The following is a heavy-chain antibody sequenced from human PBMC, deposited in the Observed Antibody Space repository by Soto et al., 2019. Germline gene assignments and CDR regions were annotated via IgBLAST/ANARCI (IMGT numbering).Heavy chain of an antibody. CDR3: AKDKRRHDFWSALRFTWFDH. CDR2: ISGSGGST. J-gene: IGHJ5*02. Sequence: GGSLRLSCAASGFTFSSYAMSWVRQAPGKGLEWVSAISGSGGSTYYADSVKGRFTISRDNSKNTLYLQMNSRRAEDTAVYYCAKDKRRHDFWSALRFTWFDHWGQGTLVTVSS. CDR1: GFTFSSYA. V-gene: IGHV3-23*01. D-gene: IGHD3-3*01.